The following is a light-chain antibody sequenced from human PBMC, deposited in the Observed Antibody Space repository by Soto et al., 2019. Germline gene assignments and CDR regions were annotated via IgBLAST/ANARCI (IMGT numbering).Light chain of an antibody. CDR1: QSVSSSY. V-gene: IGKV3-20*01. J-gene: IGKJ3*01. Sequence: EMVLTQSPGTLSLSPGERATLSCRASQSVSSSYLAWYQQKPGQAPRLLIYGASSRATGIPDRFSGSGSGTDFTLTISRLEPEDFGVYYCQQYGSSPLCTFGPGTKVDIK. CDR3: QQYGSSPLCT. CDR2: GAS.